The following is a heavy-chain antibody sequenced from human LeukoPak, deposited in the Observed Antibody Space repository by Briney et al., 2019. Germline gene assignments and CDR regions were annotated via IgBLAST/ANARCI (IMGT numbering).Heavy chain of an antibody. CDR2: IKEDGTEK. CDR3: ARSYCSGGSCYSGDVFDI. V-gene: IGHV3-7*01. J-gene: IGHJ3*02. CDR1: GFTFNRFW. Sequence: GGSLRLSCAASGFTFNRFWMSWVRQAPGKGLEWVANIKEDGTEKYYVDSVKGRFTISRDNAKNSLYLQMDSLRAEDTAVYYCARSYCSGGSCYSGDVFDIWGQGTMVTVSS. D-gene: IGHD2-15*01.